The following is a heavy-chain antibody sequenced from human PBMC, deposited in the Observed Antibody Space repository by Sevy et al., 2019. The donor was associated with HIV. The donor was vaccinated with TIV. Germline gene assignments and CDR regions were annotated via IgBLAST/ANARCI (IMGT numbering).Heavy chain of an antibody. CDR2: ISGFGNT. CDR3: AKVLNPALESMMEVTVRSLKGFDV. CDR1: GFTFNTHV. V-gene: IGHV3-23*01. J-gene: IGHJ3*01. Sequence: GGSLRLSCAASGFTFNTHVMNWVRQAPGKGLEWVSSISGFGNTYYADSVRGRFTISRDNAKNTLYLQMHSLRAEDTAVSYCAKVLNPALESMMEVTVRSLKGFDVWGQGTMVTVSS. D-gene: IGHD3-22*01.